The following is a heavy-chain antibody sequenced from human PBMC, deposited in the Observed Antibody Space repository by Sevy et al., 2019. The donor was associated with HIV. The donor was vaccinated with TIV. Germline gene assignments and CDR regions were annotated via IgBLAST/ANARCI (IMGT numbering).Heavy chain of an antibody. CDR1: GFDFRSYE. V-gene: IGHV3-48*03. D-gene: IGHD3-22*01. Sequence: GGSLRLSCAASGFDFRSYEMSWVRQAPGKGLQWVSYIDTTGTAIYADSVKGRFTISRDNAKNSLFLQMYGLRPDDTAVYYCVWDTHRSGYYGVTFPRASDLWGQGTLVTVSS. J-gene: IGHJ5*02. CDR3: VWDTHRSGYYGVTFPRASDL. CDR2: IDTTGTAI.